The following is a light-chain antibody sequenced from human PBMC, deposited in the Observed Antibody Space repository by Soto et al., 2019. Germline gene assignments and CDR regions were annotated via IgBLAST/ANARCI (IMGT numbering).Light chain of an antibody. J-gene: IGLJ3*02. CDR3: QVWDRSSDHWV. CDR2: YDS. V-gene: IGLV3-21*04. CDR1: KIGSKS. Sequence: SYELTQPPSVSVAPGKTARITCGGNKIGSKSGHWYQQKPGQAPVLVIYYDSDRPSGIPERFSGSNSGNTATLTISRVEAGDEADYYCQVWDRSSDHWVFGGGTKLTVL.